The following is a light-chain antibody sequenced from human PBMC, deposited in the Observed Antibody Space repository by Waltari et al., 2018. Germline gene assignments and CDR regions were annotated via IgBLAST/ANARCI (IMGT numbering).Light chain of an antibody. J-gene: IGLJ1*01. Sequence: QSALTQPASVSGSPGQSITISCSGTDSDVGPYDFVSWYQQHPGKAPHLIIYEVSNRPSGISNRFSASKSGNTASLTISGLQAEDEADYYCSSYTTSSAPGVFGTGTRVTVL. V-gene: IGLV2-14*01. CDR1: DSDVGPYDF. CDR3: SSYTTSSAPGV. CDR2: EVS.